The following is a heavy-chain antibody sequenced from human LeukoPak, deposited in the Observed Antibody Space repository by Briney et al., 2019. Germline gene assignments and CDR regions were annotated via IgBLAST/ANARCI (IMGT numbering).Heavy chain of an antibody. D-gene: IGHD3-10*01. Sequence: PGGSLRPSCAASGFTFSSYGMHWVRQAPGKGLEWVAVISYDGSNKYYADSVRGRFTISRDNSKNTLYLQMNSLRAEDTAVYYCAKDIPGGSGSMGFDYWGQEPWSPSPQ. CDR3: AKDIPGGSGSMGFDY. V-gene: IGHV3-30*18. CDR2: ISYDGSNK. J-gene: IGHJ4*01. CDR1: GFTFSSYG.